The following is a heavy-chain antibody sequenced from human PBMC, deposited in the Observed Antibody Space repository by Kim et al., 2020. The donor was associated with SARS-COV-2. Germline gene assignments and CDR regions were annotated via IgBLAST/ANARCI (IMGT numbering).Heavy chain of an antibody. D-gene: IGHD5-12*01. CDR1: GGSISSYY. CDR2: IYYSGST. Sequence: SETLSLTCTVSGGSISSYYWSWIRQPPGKGLEWIGYIYYSGSTNYNPSLKSRVTISVDTSKNQFSLKLSSVTAADTAVYYCARDGVDIVATTKGGEPSDAFDIWGQGTMVTVSS. CDR3: ARDGVDIVATTKGGEPSDAFDI. V-gene: IGHV4-59*01. J-gene: IGHJ3*02.